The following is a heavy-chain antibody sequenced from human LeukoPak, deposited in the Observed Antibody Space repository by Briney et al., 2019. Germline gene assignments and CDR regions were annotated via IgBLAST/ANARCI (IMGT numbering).Heavy chain of an antibody. CDR2: ISSSSSYI. J-gene: IGHJ4*02. CDR1: GFTFSSYS. D-gene: IGHD3-10*01. Sequence: PGGSLRLSCAASGFTFSSYSMNWVRQAPGKGLEWVSSISSSSSYIYYADSVKGRFTISRDNAKNSLYLQMNSLRAEDTAVYYCARDRGGVNYLDYWGQGTLVTVSS. V-gene: IGHV3-21*01. CDR3: ARDRGGVNYLDY.